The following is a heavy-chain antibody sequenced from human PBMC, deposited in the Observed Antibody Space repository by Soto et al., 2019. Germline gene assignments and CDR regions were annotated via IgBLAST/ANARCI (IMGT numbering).Heavy chain of an antibody. V-gene: IGHV1-69*08. CDR1: GTIFSSYT. CDR3: ARGLGGRMDY. Sequence: QVQLVQSGAEVKKPGSSVRVSCKASGTIFSSYTISWVRQAPGQGLEWMGRIIPILGETNSAQKFQGRVTLTADKSTNTAYMQLNSLRLEYTAVYYCARGLGGRMDYWGQGTTVTVSS. CDR2: IIPILGET. D-gene: IGHD3-16*01. J-gene: IGHJ6*02.